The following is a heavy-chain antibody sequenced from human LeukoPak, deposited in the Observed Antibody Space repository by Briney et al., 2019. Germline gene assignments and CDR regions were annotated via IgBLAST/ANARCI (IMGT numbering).Heavy chain of an antibody. D-gene: IGHD4-17*01. CDR2: IYYSGST. CDR3: ARPPIGEIQYYFDY. CDR1: GGSISSSSYY. Sequence: PSETLSLTCTVSGGSISSSSYYWGWIRQPPGKGLEWIGSIYYSGSTYYNPSLKSRVTISVDTSKNQFSLKLSSVTAADTAVYYCARPPIGEIQYYFDYWGQGTLVTVSS. J-gene: IGHJ4*02. V-gene: IGHV4-39*01.